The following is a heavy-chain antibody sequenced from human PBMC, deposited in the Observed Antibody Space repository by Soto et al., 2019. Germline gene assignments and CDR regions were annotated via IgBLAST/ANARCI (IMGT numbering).Heavy chain of an antibody. J-gene: IGHJ5*02. Sequence: GGSLRLSCTASGFTFSHYALHWLRQTPGTGLEWVAYISYHGNTEKYADSVKGRSTISRDNYKKEVYLQMNSLRIEDTAVYYCARVGLSAWRAATDSYNWFEPWGQGTLVTVSS. CDR2: ISYHGNTE. V-gene: IGHV3-30*04. CDR3: ARVGLSAWRAATDSYNWFEP. CDR1: GFTFSHYA. D-gene: IGHD2-15*01.